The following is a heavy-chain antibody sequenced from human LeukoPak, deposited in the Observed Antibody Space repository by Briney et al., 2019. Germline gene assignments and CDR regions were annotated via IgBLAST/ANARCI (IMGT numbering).Heavy chain of an antibody. D-gene: IGHD6-13*01. CDR3: AKDPFGIAAAGTGIDY. Sequence: QPGGSLRLSCTASEFTFSNYAMSWVRQAPGKGLEWVSAISGSGGSTYYADSVKGRFTISRDNSKNTLYLQMNSLRAEDTAVYYCAKDPFGIAAAGTGIDYWGQGTLVTVSS. CDR1: EFTFSNYA. CDR2: ISGSGGST. J-gene: IGHJ4*02. V-gene: IGHV3-23*01.